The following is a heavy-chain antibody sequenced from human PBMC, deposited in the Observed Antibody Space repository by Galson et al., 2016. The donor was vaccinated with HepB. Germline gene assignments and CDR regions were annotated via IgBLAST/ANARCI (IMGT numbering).Heavy chain of an antibody. J-gene: IGHJ4*02. CDR1: GFIFRRNG. V-gene: IGHV3-30*18. D-gene: IGHD3-9*01. CDR3: AKDRELQYFDWSMPWY. CDR2: TSCDDTNK. Sequence: SLRLSCAASGFIFRRNGMNWVRQAPGKGLEWVAGTSCDDTNKHYADVVKGRFTISRDNSKNTLYLPMNSLTSEDTAVYYCAKDRELQYFDWSMPWYWGQGTLVTVSS.